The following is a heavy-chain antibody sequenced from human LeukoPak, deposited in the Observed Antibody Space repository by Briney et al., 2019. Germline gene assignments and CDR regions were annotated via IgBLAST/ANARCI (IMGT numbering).Heavy chain of an antibody. V-gene: IGHV4-61*10. CDR1: GGSISSGSYY. J-gene: IGHJ4*02. CDR3: ATYPFRGDTHYFDY. Sequence: SETLSLTCTVSGGSISSGSYYWSWIRQPAGKGLEWIGRIYYSGSTNYNPSLESRVTISVDSSKNQFSLKLSSVTAADTAVYYCATYPFRGDTHYFDYWGQGILVTVSS. D-gene: IGHD3-10*01. CDR2: IYYSGST.